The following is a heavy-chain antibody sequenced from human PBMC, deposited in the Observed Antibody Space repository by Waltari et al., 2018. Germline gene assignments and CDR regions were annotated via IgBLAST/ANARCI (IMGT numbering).Heavy chain of an antibody. CDR1: GYTFTSYG. CDR3: ASVRFGYGYGLAAFDI. CDR2: ISAYNGNT. V-gene: IGHV1-18*01. Sequence: QVQLVQSGAEVKKPGASVKVSCKASGYTFTSYGISWVRQAPGQGLEWMRWISAYNGNTNYAQKLQGRVTMTTDTSTSTAYMELRSLRSDDTAVYYCASVRFGYGYGLAAFDIWGQGTMVTVSS. D-gene: IGHD5-18*01. J-gene: IGHJ3*02.